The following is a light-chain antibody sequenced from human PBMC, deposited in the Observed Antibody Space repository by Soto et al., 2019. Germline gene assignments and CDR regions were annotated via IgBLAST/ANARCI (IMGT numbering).Light chain of an antibody. Sequence: EIVLTQSPATLSLSPGERATLSCRASQSVSSYLAWYQQKPGQAPRLLIYDASNRATGIPARFSGSGSGTDFTLTISXLEPEDFAVYYCQQRSNWRTFGQGTKVDIK. J-gene: IGKJ1*01. V-gene: IGKV3-11*01. CDR2: DAS. CDR3: QQRSNWRT. CDR1: QSVSSY.